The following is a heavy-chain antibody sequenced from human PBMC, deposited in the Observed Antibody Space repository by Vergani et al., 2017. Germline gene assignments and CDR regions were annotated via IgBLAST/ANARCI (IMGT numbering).Heavy chain of an antibody. J-gene: IGHJ3*02. CDR1: GFTFSNAW. D-gene: IGHD4-17*01. V-gene: IGHV3-15*01. CDR3: TLDRDYGDPDACDI. Sequence: EVQLVESGGGLVKPGGSLRLSCAASGFTFSNAWMSWVRQAPGKGLEWVGRIKSKTDGGTTDYAAPVKGRFTISRDDSKNTLYLQMNSLKTEDTAVYYCTLDRDYGDPDACDIWGQGTMVTVSS. CDR2: IKSKTDGGTT.